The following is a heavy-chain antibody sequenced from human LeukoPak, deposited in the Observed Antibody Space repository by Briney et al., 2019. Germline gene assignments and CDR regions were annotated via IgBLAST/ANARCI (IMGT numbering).Heavy chain of an antibody. CDR3: ARDYGGKDAFDI. CDR2: IYSGGST. J-gene: IGHJ3*02. V-gene: IGHV3-66*02. Sequence: GGSLRLSCAASGYTVSSNYMSWVRQAPGKGLEWVSVIYSGGSTYYADSVKGRFTISRDNSKNTLYLQMNSLRAEDTAVYYCARDYGGKDAFDIWGQGTMVTVSS. CDR1: GYTVSSNY. D-gene: IGHD4-23*01.